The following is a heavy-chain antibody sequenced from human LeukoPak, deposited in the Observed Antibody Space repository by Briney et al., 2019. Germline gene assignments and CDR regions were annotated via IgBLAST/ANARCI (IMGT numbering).Heavy chain of an antibody. CDR3: ARSPQSGSYFGFDY. Sequence: GGSLRLSCAASGFTFSSYGMHWVRQAPGKGLEWVAFIRYDGSNKYYADSVKGRFTISRDNSKNTLYLQMNSLRAEDTAVYYCARSPQSGSYFGFDYWGQGTLVTVSS. CDR1: GFTFSSYG. V-gene: IGHV3-30*02. J-gene: IGHJ4*02. CDR2: IRYDGSNK. D-gene: IGHD1-26*01.